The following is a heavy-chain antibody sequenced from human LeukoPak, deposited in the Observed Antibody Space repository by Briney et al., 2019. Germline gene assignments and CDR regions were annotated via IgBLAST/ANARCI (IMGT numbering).Heavy chain of an antibody. J-gene: IGHJ6*02. V-gene: IGHV4-4*07. CDR1: GGSFSNYY. CDR2: IYTSGST. CDR3: ARQPPQYYGMDV. Sequence: SETLSLTCTVSGGSFSNYYWSWIRQPAGKGLEWIGRIYTSGSTNHNPSAKSRVTMSVDTSNNQFSLKLTPVTAADTAVYYCARQPPQYYGMDVWGQGTTVTVSS. D-gene: IGHD1-14*01.